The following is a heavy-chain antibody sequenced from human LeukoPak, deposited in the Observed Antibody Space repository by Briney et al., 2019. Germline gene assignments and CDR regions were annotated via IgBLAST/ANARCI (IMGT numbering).Heavy chain of an antibody. CDR2: IYYSGST. CDR3: ARGTGSGSRRGTTNYMDV. CDR1: GGPISSYY. Sequence: PSETLSLTCTVSGGPISSYYWSWIRQPPGKGLEWIGYIYYSGSTSYNPSLKSRVTISVDTSKKQFSLKLSSVTAADTAVYYCARGTGSGSRRGTTNYMDVWGKGTTVTISS. D-gene: IGHD3-10*01. V-gene: IGHV4-59*08. J-gene: IGHJ6*03.